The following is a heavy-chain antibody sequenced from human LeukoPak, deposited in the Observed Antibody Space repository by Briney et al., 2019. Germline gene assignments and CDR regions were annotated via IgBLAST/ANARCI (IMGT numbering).Heavy chain of an antibody. CDR2: IYSGGST. J-gene: IGHJ6*03. V-gene: IGHV3-53*01. CDR1: GFTVSSNY. CDR3: AGGRGVAGNYYYYYMDV. D-gene: IGHD6-19*01. Sequence: GGSLRLSCAASGFTVSSNYMSWVRQAPGKGLEWVSVIYSGGSTYYADSVKGRFTISRDNSKNTLYLQMNSLRAEDTAVYYCAGGRGVAGNYYYYYMDVWGKGATVTVSS.